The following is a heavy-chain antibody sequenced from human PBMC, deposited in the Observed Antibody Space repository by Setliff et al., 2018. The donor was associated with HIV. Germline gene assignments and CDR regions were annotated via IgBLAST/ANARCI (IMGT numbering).Heavy chain of an antibody. CDR2: ISSSGTTI. J-gene: IGHJ4*02. Sequence: GGSLRLSCVASGFTVISKSMSWVRQAPGKGLEWISYISSSGTTIYYADSVKGRFIASTDNAKNSLFLQMNSLKAEDTAVYYCARAYNVYDYRSDSSGYDYWGQGTLVTVSS. CDR1: GFTVISKS. V-gene: IGHV3-48*04. D-gene: IGHD3-22*01. CDR3: ARAYNVYDYRSDSSGYDY.